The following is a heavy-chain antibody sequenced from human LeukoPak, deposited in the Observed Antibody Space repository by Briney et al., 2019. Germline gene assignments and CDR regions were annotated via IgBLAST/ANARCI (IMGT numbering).Heavy chain of an antibody. Sequence: GRSLRLPCAASGFTFSSYGMHWVRQAPGKGLEWVAVISYDGSNKYYADSVKGRFTISRDNSKNTLYLQMNSQRAEDTAVYYCAKDINYYDSSGYYFWGQGTLVTVSS. D-gene: IGHD3-22*01. CDR1: GFTFSSYG. J-gene: IGHJ4*02. V-gene: IGHV3-30*18. CDR3: AKDINYYDSSGYYF. CDR2: ISYDGSNK.